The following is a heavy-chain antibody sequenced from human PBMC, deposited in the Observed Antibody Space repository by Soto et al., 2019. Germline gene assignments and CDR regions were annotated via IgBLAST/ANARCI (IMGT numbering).Heavy chain of an antibody. V-gene: IGHV4-4*07. CDR2: IYGSGGT. D-gene: IGHD3-16*01. CDR3: AREGASSYASRHFDN. CDR1: GGSMFSYY. J-gene: IGHJ4*02. Sequence: QVQLQESGPGLVKASETLSLTCTVSGGSMFSYYWSWIRQPAGKGLEWIARIYGSGGTNYNPSLQSRHTTSLDTSKNKCSLRLTSVTAADTAVYYCAREGASSYASRHFDNWGPGTLVPVSS.